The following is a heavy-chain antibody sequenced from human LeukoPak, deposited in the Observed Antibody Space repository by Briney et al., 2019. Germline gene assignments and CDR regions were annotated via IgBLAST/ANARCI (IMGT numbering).Heavy chain of an antibody. CDR3: AKGLAGDRPNLFDP. J-gene: IGHJ5*02. CDR2: ISGSGGST. CDR1: GFTFSSYA. Sequence: GGPLRLSCAASGFTFSSYAMSWVRQAPGKGLEWVSAISGSGGSTYYADSVKGRFTISRDNSKNTLYLQMKSLRGGDTDVYYCAKGLAGDRPNLFDPWGQGTLVTVSS. V-gene: IGHV3-23*01. D-gene: IGHD3-10*01.